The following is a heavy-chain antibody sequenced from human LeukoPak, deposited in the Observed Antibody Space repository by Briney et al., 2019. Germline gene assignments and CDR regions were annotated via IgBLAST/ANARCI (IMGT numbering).Heavy chain of an antibody. Sequence: GGSLTLSCAASGFTFSSYRMNWVRQAPGKGLEWVSSISSSSSYIYYADSVKGRFTISRDNAKNSLYLQMNSLRAEDTAVYYCARDKAIVAAPPDYWGQGTLVTVSS. CDR1: GFTFSSYR. D-gene: IGHD5-12*01. V-gene: IGHV3-21*01. CDR3: ARDKAIVAAPPDY. J-gene: IGHJ4*02. CDR2: ISSSSSYI.